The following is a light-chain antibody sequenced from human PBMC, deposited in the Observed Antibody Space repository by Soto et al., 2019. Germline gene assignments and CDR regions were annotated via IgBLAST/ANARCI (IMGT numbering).Light chain of an antibody. V-gene: IGKV1-5*03. CDR2: KAS. Sequence: DSQMTHSPATLSGAVGDRVTITCRASQTISSWLAWYQQKPGKAPKLLIYKASTLKSGVPSRFSGSGSGTEFTLAISSLQPDDFATYYCQQYNSLWTFGQGTKV. CDR1: QTISSW. CDR3: QQYNSLWT. J-gene: IGKJ1*01.